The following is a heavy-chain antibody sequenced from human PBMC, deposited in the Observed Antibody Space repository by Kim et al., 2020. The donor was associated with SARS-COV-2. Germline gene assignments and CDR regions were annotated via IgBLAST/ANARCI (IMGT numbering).Heavy chain of an antibody. CDR1: GFTFSNAW. CDR3: TTEEYSSPVGDY. Sequence: GGSLRLSCAASGFTFSNAWMSWVRQAPGKGLEWVGRIKSKTDGGTTDYAAPVKGRFTISRDDSKNTLYLQMNSLKTEDTAVYYCTTEEYSSPVGDYWGQGTLVTVSS. CDR2: IKSKTDGGTT. J-gene: IGHJ4*02. D-gene: IGHD6-6*01. V-gene: IGHV3-15*01.